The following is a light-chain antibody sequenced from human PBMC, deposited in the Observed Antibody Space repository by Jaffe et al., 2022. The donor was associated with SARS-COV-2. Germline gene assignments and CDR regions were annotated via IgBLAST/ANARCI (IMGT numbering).Light chain of an antibody. CDR1: QDISNW. CDR3: QQANNFPLT. V-gene: IGKV1-12*01. Sequence: DIHMTQSPSSVSASVGDRVTITCRASQDISNWLAWYQQKPGKAPKLLIFAASSLQSGVPSRFSGSGSGTDFTLTISSLQPEDFATYYCQQANNFPLTFGQGTRLEIK. CDR2: AAS. J-gene: IGKJ5*01.